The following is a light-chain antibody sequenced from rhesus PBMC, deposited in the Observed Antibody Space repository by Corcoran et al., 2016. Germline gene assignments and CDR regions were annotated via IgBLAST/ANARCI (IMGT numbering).Light chain of an antibody. V-gene: IGKV1-33*02. CDR3: QQHNSYPLT. CDR2: DAS. CDR1: QGISKN. J-gene: IGKJ4*01. Sequence: DIQMTQSPSSLSASVGDTVTITCQASQGISKNLGWYQQKPGKAPKLLIYDASTLQSGVPSRFSGRGSGTEFTLTISSLQPEDFATYYCQQHNSYPLTFGGGTKVELK.